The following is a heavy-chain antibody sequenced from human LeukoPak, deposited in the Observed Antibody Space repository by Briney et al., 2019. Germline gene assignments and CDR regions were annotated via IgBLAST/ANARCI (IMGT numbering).Heavy chain of an antibody. Sequence: GRSLRVSCAASGFTVSSYGMHWVRQAPGKGLEWVAVISYDGSNKYYADSVKGRFTISRDNSKNTLYLQMNSLRAEDTAVYYCAKDRDDYYDSSGSDYWGQGTLVTVSS. CDR2: ISYDGSNK. V-gene: IGHV3-30*18. CDR3: AKDRDDYYDSSGSDY. J-gene: IGHJ4*02. D-gene: IGHD3-22*01. CDR1: GFTVSSYG.